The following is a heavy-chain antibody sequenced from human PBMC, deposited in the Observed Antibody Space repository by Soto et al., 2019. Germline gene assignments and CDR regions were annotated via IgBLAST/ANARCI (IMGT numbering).Heavy chain of an antibody. CDR3: ARALVRGVEISYYYYYYMDV. J-gene: IGHJ6*03. CDR2: INPSGGST. Sequence: ASVKVSCKASGYTFTSYYMHWARQAPGQGLEWMGIINPSGGSTSYAQKYQGRVTMTRDTSTSTVYMELSSLRSEDTAVYYCARALVRGVEISYYYYYYMDVWGKGTTVTVSS. CDR1: GYTFTSYY. D-gene: IGHD3-10*01. V-gene: IGHV1-46*03.